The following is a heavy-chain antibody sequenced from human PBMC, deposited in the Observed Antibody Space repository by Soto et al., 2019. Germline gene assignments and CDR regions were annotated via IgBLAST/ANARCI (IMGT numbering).Heavy chain of an antibody. V-gene: IGHV3-23*01. D-gene: IGHD3-22*01. CDR3: AKGLDYYGSAGLDY. J-gene: IGHJ4*02. CDR1: GFTFNTYA. CDR2: ISGSGGST. Sequence: GGSLRLSCAASGFTFNTYAMSWVRQAPGKGLEWVSAISGSGGSTYYPDSVKGRFTISRDNSKNTLYLQMNSLRAEDTAVYYSAKGLDYYGSAGLDYWGQGTLVTVSS.